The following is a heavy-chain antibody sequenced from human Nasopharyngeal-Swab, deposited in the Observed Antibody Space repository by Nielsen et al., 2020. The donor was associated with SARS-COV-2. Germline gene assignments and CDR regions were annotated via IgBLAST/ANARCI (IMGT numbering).Heavy chain of an antibody. CDR3: ARDDRAGTTGLLVQHYFDY. CDR2: ISYSGST. J-gene: IGHJ4*02. Sequence: PGKGLEWIGSISYSGSTYYNPSLKSRVTISVDTSKNQFSLKLSSVTAADTAVYYCARDDRAGTTGLLVQHYFDYWGQGTLVTVSS. D-gene: IGHD2-15*01. V-gene: IGHV4-39*07.